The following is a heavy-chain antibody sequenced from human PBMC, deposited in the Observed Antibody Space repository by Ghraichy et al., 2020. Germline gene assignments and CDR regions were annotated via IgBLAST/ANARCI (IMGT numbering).Heavy chain of an antibody. V-gene: IGHV3-23*01. CDR2: ISGSGGST. D-gene: IGHD2-2*01. CDR1: GFTFSSYA. CDR3: AKGGCASCWVDYYGMDV. Sequence: GSLRLSCAASGFTFSSYAMSWVRQAPGKGLEWVSAISGSGGSTYYADSVKGRFTISRDNSKNTLYLQMNSLRAEDTAVYYCAKGGCASCWVDYYGMDVWGQGTTVTVSS. J-gene: IGHJ6*02.